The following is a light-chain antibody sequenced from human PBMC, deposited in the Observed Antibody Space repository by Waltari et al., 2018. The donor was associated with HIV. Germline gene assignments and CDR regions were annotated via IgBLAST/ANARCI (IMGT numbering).Light chain of an antibody. CDR3: QTWDNRTARV. V-gene: IGLV3-1*01. CDR1: KLGTKY. J-gene: IGLJ1*01. Sequence: SYELTQQPSVSVSPGQTASITCSGEKLGTKYAIWYQQKAGQSPVLVIYQDDKRPSGIPERFSGSNSGNTATLTISGTQAMDEADYYCQTWDNRTARVFGPGTKVTVL. CDR2: QDD.